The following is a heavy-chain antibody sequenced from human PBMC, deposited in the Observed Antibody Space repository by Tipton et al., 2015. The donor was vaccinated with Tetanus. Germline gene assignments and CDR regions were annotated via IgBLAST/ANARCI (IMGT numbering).Heavy chain of an antibody. D-gene: IGHD3-16*01. Sequence: QLVQSGAEVKKAGESLKISCKGSGYRFTDYWIGWVRQMPGKGLEWMGIIYPDDSDTKYSPSFQGQVTISVDKSINTAYLQWSSLKASATAMYFCPRLGRQGGALRRLYYYSFLGVGGKGTAVTGSS. V-gene: IGHV5-51*01. CDR2: IYPDDSDT. CDR3: PRLGRQGGALRRLYYYSFLGV. CDR1: GYRFTDYW. J-gene: IGHJ6*03.